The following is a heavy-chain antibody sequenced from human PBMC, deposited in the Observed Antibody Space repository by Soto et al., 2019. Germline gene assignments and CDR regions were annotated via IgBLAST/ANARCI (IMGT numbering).Heavy chain of an antibody. D-gene: IGHD3-22*01. CDR2: INPKTGTT. CDR1: GYTFTNYY. CDR3: ARVLDGMYYYESSGY. J-gene: IGHJ4*02. V-gene: IGHV1-46*04. Sequence: QVQLVQSGAEVKKPGASVKGSCKASGYTFTNYYIHWVRQAPGQGLECVGLINPKTGTTNDAPKLQGRVTITSYTSTSTAYMERSSLRSEDTAVFYWARVLDGMYYYESSGYWGPGTLVTVSS.